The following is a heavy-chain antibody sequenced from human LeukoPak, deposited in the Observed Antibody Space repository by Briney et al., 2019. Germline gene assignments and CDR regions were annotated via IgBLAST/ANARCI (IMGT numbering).Heavy chain of an antibody. CDR2: IYYSGST. D-gene: IGHD4-23*01. CDR3: ARVSVVPV. Sequence: LRLSCAASGFTFSDYYMSWIRQAPGKGLEWIGYIYYSGSTYYNPSLKSRVTISVDTSKNQFSLKLSSVTAADTAVYYCARVSVVPVWGQGTLVTVSS. CDR1: GFTFSDYY. V-gene: IGHV4-30-4*08. J-gene: IGHJ4*02.